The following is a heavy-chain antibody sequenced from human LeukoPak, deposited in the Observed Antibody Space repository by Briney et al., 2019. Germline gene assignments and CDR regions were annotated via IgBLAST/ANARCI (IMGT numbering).Heavy chain of an antibody. J-gene: IGHJ4*02. CDR2: ISGSGGST. V-gene: IGHV3-23*01. Sequence: PGGSLRLSCAASGFTFSSYAMSWVRQAPGKGLEWGSAISGSGGSTYYADSVKGRFTISRDNSKNSLYLQMNSLRTEDTALYYCAPRGSGTYYFDYWGQGTLVTVSS. D-gene: IGHD6-25*01. CDR1: GFTFSSYA. CDR3: APRGSGTYYFDY.